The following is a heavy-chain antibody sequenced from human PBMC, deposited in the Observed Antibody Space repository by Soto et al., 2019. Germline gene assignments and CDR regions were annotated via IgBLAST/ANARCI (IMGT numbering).Heavy chain of an antibody. CDR2: IYSGGST. J-gene: IGHJ6*02. V-gene: IGHV3-53*01. D-gene: IGHD6-19*01. Sequence: GGSLRLSCAASGFTVSSNYMSWVRQAPGKGLEWVSVIYSGGSTYYVDSVKGRFTISRENSKNTQYLQMNSLRAEDTAVYYCASDRAVAGTWYYYYGMDVWGQGTTVTVSS. CDR1: GFTVSSNY. CDR3: ASDRAVAGTWYYYYGMDV.